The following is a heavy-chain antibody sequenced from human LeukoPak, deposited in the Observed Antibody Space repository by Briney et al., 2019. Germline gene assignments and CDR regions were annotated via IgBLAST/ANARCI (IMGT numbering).Heavy chain of an antibody. CDR1: GFTFNNDA. D-gene: IGHD6-19*01. CDR2: ISGSGIST. CDR3: AKALKQWLVYDAFDI. J-gene: IGHJ3*02. Sequence: GGSLRLSCAASGFTFNNDAMSWVRQAPGKGLEWVSAISGSGISTYYADSVKGRFTISRDKSKNTLFLQMNSLRAGDTAVYYCAKALKQWLVYDAFDIWGQGTMVTVSS. V-gene: IGHV3-23*01.